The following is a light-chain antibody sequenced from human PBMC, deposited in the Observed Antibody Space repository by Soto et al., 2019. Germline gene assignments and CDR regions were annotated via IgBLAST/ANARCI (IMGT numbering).Light chain of an antibody. J-gene: IGKJ1*01. Sequence: DIQMTQSPSSLSAFVGDRVTITCRSSQTISSYLNWYQQKPGKAPKLLIYDASSLESGVPSRFSGSGSATEFTLTISSLQPDDFATYYCQQYNNYWTFGQGTKVDIK. CDR2: DAS. CDR3: QQYNNYWT. CDR1: QTISSY. V-gene: IGKV1-5*01.